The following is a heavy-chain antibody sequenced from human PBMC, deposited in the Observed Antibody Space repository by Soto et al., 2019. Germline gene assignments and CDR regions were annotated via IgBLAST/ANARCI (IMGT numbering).Heavy chain of an antibody. V-gene: IGHV4-39*01. J-gene: IGHJ1*01. CDR2: ISYSGST. Sequence: PSDTLSLTCSVSGGSVLSCDYSWCWIRQAPGKGLEWIGSISYSGSTLHNPSLRSRVIISVDTPKSQLSLKLNSVTATDTAVYIFIGPEVVTSYGSTVLALWRKGTHDPVS. CDR1: GGSVLSCDYS. D-gene: IGHD3-16*01. CDR3: IGPEVVTSYGSTVLAL.